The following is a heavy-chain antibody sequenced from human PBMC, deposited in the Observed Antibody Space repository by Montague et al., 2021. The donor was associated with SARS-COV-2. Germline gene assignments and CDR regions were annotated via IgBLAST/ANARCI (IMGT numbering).Heavy chain of an antibody. CDR3: VRDHPYGGPRGAYDI. CDR1: GGSITGYY. J-gene: IGHJ3*02. D-gene: IGHD4-23*01. Sequence: SETRSLTCTVSGGSITGYYWSWLRRSPGKGLEWIAYIYDGGAVNYNPSLGSRVTISTDTSKNQLSLKVNSVTAADTAVYYCVRDHPYGGPRGAYDIWGQGTVVPVSS. CDR2: IYDGGAV. V-gene: IGHV4-59*01.